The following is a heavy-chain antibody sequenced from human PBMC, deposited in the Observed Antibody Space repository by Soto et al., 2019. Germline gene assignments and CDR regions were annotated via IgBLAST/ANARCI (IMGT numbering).Heavy chain of an antibody. CDR2: ISAYNGNT. CDR1: GYTFTSYC. D-gene: IGHD3-22*01. CDR3: ARERRAHYYDSSGYYLDY. V-gene: IGHV1-18*04. J-gene: IGHJ4*02. Sequence: ASVKVSCKASGYTFTSYCISWVRQAPGQGLEWMGWISAYNGNTNYAQKLQGRVTMTTDTSTSTAYMELRSLRSDDTAVYYCARERRAHYYDSSGYYLDYWGQGTLVTVSS.